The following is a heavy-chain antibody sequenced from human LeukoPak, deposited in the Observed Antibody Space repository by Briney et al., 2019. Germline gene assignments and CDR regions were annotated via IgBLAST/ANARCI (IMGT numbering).Heavy chain of an antibody. CDR3: ATDAVVANYYGGGY. V-gene: IGHV1-24*01. CDR2: FDPEDGET. Sequence: GASVKVSCKVSGYTLTELSMHWVRQAPGKGLEWTGGFDPEDGETVYAQKFQGRVTMTEDTSTDTAYMELSSLRSEDTAVYYCATDAVVANYYGGGYWGQGTLVTVSS. D-gene: IGHD3-22*01. J-gene: IGHJ4*02. CDR1: GYTLTELS.